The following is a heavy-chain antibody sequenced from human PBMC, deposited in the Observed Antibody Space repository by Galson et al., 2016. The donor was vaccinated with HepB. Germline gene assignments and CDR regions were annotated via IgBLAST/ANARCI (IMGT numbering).Heavy chain of an antibody. CDR3: AIAVAGNFDY. D-gene: IGHD6-19*01. V-gene: IGHV1-18*01. CDR2: ISGNNDHT. CDR1: GYTFTSCG. Sequence: SVKVSCKASGYTFTSCGITWLRQAPGQGLEWMGWISGNNDHTNYAQKLQGRVTMTTDTSTSTAYMELRSLRSDDTAVYYCAIAVAGNFDYWGQGTLVTVSS. J-gene: IGHJ4*02.